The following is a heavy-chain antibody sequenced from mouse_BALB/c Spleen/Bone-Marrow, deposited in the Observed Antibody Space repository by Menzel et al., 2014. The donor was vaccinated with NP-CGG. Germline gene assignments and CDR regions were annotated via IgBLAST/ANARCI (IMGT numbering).Heavy chain of an antibody. CDR1: GYIFTAYV. V-gene: IGHV1-14*01. CDR2: FNPYNDDS. J-gene: IGHJ2*01. CDR3: AREGWLLRFDY. Sequence: VQLQQPGPEPVKPGASVKMSCKASGYIFTAYVMHWVKQKPGQGLEWIGFFNPYNDDSNYNEKFKGKATLTSDKSSGTAYMELSSLTSEDSAVYYCAREGWLLRFDYWGQGTTLTVSS. D-gene: IGHD2-3*01.